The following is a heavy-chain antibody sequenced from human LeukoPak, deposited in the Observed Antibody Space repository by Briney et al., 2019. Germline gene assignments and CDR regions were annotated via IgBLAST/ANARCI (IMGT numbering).Heavy chain of an antibody. CDR1: GGSVNSGGYY. J-gene: IGHJ4*02. CDR3: ARSSDYGDYD. V-gene: IGHV4-31*03. CDR2: IYYSGRT. Sequence: SQTLSLTCTVSGGSVNSGGYYWTWIRQHPGKGLEWLGYIYYSGRTYYNPSLKSRITISLDTSKNQFSLNLTSVSAADTAFYFCARSSDYGDYDWGQGTLITVSS. D-gene: IGHD4-17*01.